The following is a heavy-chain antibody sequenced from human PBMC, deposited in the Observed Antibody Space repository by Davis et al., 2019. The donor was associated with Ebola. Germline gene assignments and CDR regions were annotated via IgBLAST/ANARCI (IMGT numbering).Heavy chain of an antibody. CDR2: INQDGGDK. D-gene: IGHD3-16*01. CDR3: TKANVAVFGAFDY. J-gene: IGHJ4*02. Sequence: GESLKISCAASGFTFSNHWMSWVRQAPGKGLEWVANINQDGGDKYYVDSVKGRFTISRDNAKNSLYLQMNSLRAEDSAVYYCTKANVAVFGAFDYWGQGILVTVSS. V-gene: IGHV3-7*01. CDR1: GFTFSNHW.